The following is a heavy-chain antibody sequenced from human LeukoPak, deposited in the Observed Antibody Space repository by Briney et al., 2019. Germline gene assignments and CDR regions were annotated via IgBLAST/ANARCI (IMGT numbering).Heavy chain of an antibody. D-gene: IGHD3-9*01. CDR3: ARDYGTVRYFDWLLQVFDY. J-gene: IGHJ4*02. Sequence: GGSLRLSCAASGFTFSSYAMHWVRQAPGKGLEWVAVISYDGSNKYYADSVKGRFTISRDNSKNTLYLQMNSLRAEDTAVYYCARDYGTVRYFDWLLQVFDYWGQGTLVTVSS. CDR2: ISYDGSNK. V-gene: IGHV3-30*04. CDR1: GFTFSSYA.